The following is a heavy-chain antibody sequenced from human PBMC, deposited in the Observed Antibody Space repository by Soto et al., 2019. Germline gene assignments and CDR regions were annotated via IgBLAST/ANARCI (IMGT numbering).Heavy chain of an antibody. J-gene: IGHJ4*02. Sequence: EVPLVESGEGLVQPGGSLRLSCAASGFTFSSYNIHWIRQAPGKGLEFVSAISRSGDRTYYADSVKGRFTITRDNSKNTVWLQMGSLRAEDMAVYYCARARCSSGQCYYFDYWGRGARVSVSS. CDR3: ARARCSSGQCYYFDY. CDR2: ISRSGDRT. CDR1: GFTFSSYN. V-gene: IGHV3-64*02. D-gene: IGHD2-15*01.